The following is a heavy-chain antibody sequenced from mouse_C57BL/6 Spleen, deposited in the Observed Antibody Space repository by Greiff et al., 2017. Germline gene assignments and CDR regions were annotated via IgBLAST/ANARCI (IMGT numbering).Heavy chain of an antibody. CDR1: GYTFTSYG. V-gene: IGHV1-81*01. J-gene: IGHJ1*03. CDR2: IYPRSGNT. CDR3: ARLAGGYFDV. Sequence: VKLMESGAELARPGASVKLSCKASGYTFTSYGISWVKQRTGQGLEWIGEIYPRSGNTYYNEKFKGKATLTADKSSSTAYMELRSLTSEDSAVYFCARLAGGYFDVWGTGTTVTVSS.